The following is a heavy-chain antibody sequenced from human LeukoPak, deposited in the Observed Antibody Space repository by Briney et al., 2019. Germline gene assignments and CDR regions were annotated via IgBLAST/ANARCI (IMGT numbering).Heavy chain of an antibody. CDR2: IYASGSS. D-gene: IGHD3-22*01. CDR3: ARCLNTYYYDNSGYSPEHYYMDV. CDR1: GDSISNYY. Sequence: SETLSLTCTVSGDSISNYYWSWVRQPAGKGLEWIGRIYASGSSNYNPSPKSRITMSVDTSKNQFSLKLSSVTAADTAAYYCARCLNTYYYDNSGYSPEHYYMDVWGKGTTVIVSS. V-gene: IGHV4-4*07. J-gene: IGHJ6*03.